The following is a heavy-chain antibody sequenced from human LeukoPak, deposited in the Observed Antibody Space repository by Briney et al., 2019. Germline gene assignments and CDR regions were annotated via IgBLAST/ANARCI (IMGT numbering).Heavy chain of an antibody. CDR2: IDYSGCT. Sequence: SETLSLTCTVSGGSISSSSYYWGCIRQPPGKGLEWIGSIDYSGCTYYNPSLKSRLTISVDTSKKQFSLKLSSVTAADTAVYHGARHDWAVAAPPFIWGQGTMVTVSS. CDR3: ARHDWAVAAPPFI. V-gene: IGHV4-39*01. D-gene: IGHD6-19*01. J-gene: IGHJ3*02. CDR1: GGSISSSSYY.